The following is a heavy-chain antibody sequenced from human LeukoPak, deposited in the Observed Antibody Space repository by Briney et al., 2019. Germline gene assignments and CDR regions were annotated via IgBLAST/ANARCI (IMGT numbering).Heavy chain of an antibody. Sequence: GGSLRLSCAASGFTFSSYDMHWVRQATGKGLEWVSAIGTAGDTYYPGSVKGRFTISRENAKNSLYLQMNSLRAGDTAVYYCARRMRDDYNGFGFDIWGQGTTVTVSS. CDR2: IGTAGDT. V-gene: IGHV3-13*01. CDR1: GFTFSSYD. CDR3: ARRMRDDYNGFGFDI. D-gene: IGHD5-12*01. J-gene: IGHJ3*02.